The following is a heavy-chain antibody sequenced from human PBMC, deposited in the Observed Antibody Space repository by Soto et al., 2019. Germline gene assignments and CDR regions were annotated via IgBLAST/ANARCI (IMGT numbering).Heavy chain of an antibody. Sequence: GGSLRLSCAAPGFTFSTFWMNWVRQVPGKGLEWLANIKQDGSEKRYVDSVKGRFTISRDNAKNSLYLQMNSLRVEDTAVYYCARDQSNNWSGPFDYWGQGTPVTVSS. CDR1: GFTFSTFW. V-gene: IGHV3-7*03. J-gene: IGHJ4*02. CDR2: IKQDGSEK. D-gene: IGHD1-1*01. CDR3: ARDQSNNWSGPFDY.